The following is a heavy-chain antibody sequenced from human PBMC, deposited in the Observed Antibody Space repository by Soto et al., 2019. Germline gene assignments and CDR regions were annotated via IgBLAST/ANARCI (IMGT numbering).Heavy chain of an antibody. V-gene: IGHV3-21*01. D-gene: IGHD2-2*02. CDR2: ISSSSRYM. CDR3: ARGYCSRSSCYTCDAFDI. Sequence: GGSLRLSCAASGFTFSSYNMNWVRQAPGKGLEWVSSISSSSRYMYYADSVKGRLTISRDNAKNSLYLHMNSLRAEDTAVYYCARGYCSRSSCYTCDAFDIWRQVTVVPVSS. CDR1: GFTFSSYN. J-gene: IGHJ3*02.